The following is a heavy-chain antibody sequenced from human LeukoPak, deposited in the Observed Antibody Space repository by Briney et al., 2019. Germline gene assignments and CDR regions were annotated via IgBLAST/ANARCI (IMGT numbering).Heavy chain of an antibody. CDR2: INWNGGST. CDR3: ARKYYYDSSGYQFDY. J-gene: IGHJ4*02. Sequence: GGSLRLSCAASGLTFDDYGMSWVCQAPGKGLEWVSGINWNGGSTGYADSVKGRFTISRDNAKNSLYLQMNSLRAEDTALYYCARKYYYDSSGYQFDYWGQGTLVTVSS. CDR1: GLTFDDYG. V-gene: IGHV3-20*04. D-gene: IGHD3-22*01.